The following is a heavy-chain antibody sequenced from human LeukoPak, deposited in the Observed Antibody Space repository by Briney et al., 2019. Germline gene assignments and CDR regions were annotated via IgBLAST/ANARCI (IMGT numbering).Heavy chain of an antibody. CDR1: GFTFGDYA. D-gene: IGHD2-21*02. CDR2: IRSKAYGGTT. V-gene: IGHV3-49*03. Sequence: GGSLRLSCTASGFTFGDYAMSWFRQAPGKGLEWVGFIRSKAYGGTTEYAASVKGRFTISRDDSKSIAYLQMNSLKTEDTAVYYCTSIRGKAYCGGDCFHNWFDPWGQGTLVTVSS. J-gene: IGHJ5*02. CDR3: TSIRGKAYCGGDCFHNWFDP.